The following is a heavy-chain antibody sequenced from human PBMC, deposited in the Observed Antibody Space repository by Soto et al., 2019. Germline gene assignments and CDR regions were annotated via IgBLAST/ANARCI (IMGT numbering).Heavy chain of an antibody. V-gene: IGHV3-30-3*01. D-gene: IGHD6-19*01. Sequence: LRLSCAASGFTFSSYAMHWVRQAPGKGLEWVAVISYDGSNKYYADSVKGRFTISRDNSKNTLYLQMNSLRAEDTAVYYCARDYSSGWYNPLYYYYYGMDVWGQGTTVTVSS. CDR1: GFTFSSYA. CDR2: ISYDGSNK. CDR3: ARDYSSGWYNPLYYYYYGMDV. J-gene: IGHJ6*02.